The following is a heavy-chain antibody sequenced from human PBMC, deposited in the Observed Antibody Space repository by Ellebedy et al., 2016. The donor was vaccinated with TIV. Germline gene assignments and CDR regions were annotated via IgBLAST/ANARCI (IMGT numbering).Heavy chain of an antibody. D-gene: IGHD3-3*01. V-gene: IGHV3-21*01. Sequence: GGSLRLXXAASGFTFSSYSMNWVRQAPGKGLEWVSSISSSSSYIYYADSVKGRFTISRDNAKNSLYLQMNSLRAEDTAVYYCARDVPDFWSGYPTNYFDYWGQGTLVTVSS. J-gene: IGHJ4*02. CDR1: GFTFSSYS. CDR3: ARDVPDFWSGYPTNYFDY. CDR2: ISSSSSYI.